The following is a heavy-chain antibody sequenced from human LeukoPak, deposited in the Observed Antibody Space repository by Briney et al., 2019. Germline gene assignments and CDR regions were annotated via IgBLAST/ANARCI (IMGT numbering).Heavy chain of an antibody. CDR1: GFTFSSYA. V-gene: IGHV3-23*01. D-gene: IGHD3-16*02. J-gene: IGHJ3*02. CDR2: ISGWCGST. CDR3: AKPKSYRYKSAFDI. Sequence: GGSLRLSCVASGFTFSSYAMSWVGQAPGRGVAWVSAISGWCGSTHYAHSVKGRFHISSDNSKNTLYLQMNSLRAEDTAVYYCAKPKSYRYKSAFDIWGQGTMVTVSS.